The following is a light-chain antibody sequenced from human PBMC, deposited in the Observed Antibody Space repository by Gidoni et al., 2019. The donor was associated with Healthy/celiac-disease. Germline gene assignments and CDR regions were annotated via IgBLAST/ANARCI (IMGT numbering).Light chain of an antibody. CDR3: QQYGSSPLT. J-gene: IGKJ3*01. Sequence: DIVFTQSPGTLSLSPGERATLSCRASQSVSSSYLAWYQQKPGQAPRLLIYGESSRATGIPDRFSGSGSGTDFTLTISRLEPEDFAVYYCQQYGSSPLTFGPGTKVDIK. CDR2: GES. V-gene: IGKV3-20*01. CDR1: QSVSSSY.